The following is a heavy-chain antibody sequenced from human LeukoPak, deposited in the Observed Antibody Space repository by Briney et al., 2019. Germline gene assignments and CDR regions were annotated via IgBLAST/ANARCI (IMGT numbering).Heavy chain of an antibody. D-gene: IGHD3-3*01. J-gene: IGHJ5*02. CDR1: GYTFTSCD. CDR2: MNPNSGNT. CDR3: ARVPLGRVTIFGVVRNWFDP. V-gene: IGHV1-8*01. Sequence: ASVKVSCKASGYTFTSCDINWVRQATGQGLEWMGWMNPNSGNTGYAQKFQGRVTMTRNTSISTAYMELSSLRSEDTAVYYCARVPLGRVTIFGVVRNWFDPWGQGALVTVSS.